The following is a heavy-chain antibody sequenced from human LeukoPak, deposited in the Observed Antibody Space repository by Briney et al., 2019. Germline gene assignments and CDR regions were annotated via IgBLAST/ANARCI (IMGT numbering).Heavy chain of an antibody. CDR2: ISYDGSNK. V-gene: IGHV3-30*03. J-gene: IGHJ4*02. CDR1: GFTFSSYG. D-gene: IGHD4-23*01. Sequence: GGSLRLSCAASGFTFSSYGMHWVRQAPGKGLEWVAVISYDGSNKYYADSVKGRFTISRDNSKNTLYLQMNSLRAEDTAVYYCATLWGGNSYFDYWGQGTLVTVSS. CDR3: ATLWGGNSYFDY.